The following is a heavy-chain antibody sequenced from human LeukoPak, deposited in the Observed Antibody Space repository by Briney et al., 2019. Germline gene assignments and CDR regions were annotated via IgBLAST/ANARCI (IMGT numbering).Heavy chain of an antibody. D-gene: IGHD6-19*01. J-gene: IGHJ4*02. CDR2: ISGSGGST. CDR3: AKVKGGWYYFDY. V-gene: IGHV3-23*01. Sequence: GGSLRLSCAASGFTFSSFAMGWVRQAPRKGPASVSGISGSGGSTYYADSVKGRFTISRDNSKNTLYLQMNSLRAEDTAVYYCAKVKGGWYYFDYWGQGTLVTVSS. CDR1: GFTFSSFA.